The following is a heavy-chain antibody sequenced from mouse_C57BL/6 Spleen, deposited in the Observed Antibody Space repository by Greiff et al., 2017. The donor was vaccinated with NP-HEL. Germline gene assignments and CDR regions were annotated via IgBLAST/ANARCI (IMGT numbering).Heavy chain of an antibody. J-gene: IGHJ4*01. Sequence: EVMLVESGGGLVKPGGSLKLSCAASGFTFSSYAMSWVRQTPEKRLEWVATISDGGSYTYYPDNVKGRFTISRDNAKNNLYLQMSHLKSEDTAMYYCARGGTGTGDYYAMDYWGQGTSVTVSS. D-gene: IGHD4-1*01. CDR1: GFTFSSYA. CDR2: ISDGGSYT. CDR3: ARGGTGTGDYYAMDY. V-gene: IGHV5-4*03.